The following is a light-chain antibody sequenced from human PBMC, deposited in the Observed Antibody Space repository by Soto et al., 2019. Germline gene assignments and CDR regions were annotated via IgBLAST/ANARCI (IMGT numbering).Light chain of an antibody. V-gene: IGLV2-14*01. CDR1: SSDVGSYNY. J-gene: IGLJ3*02. CDR3: SSYTSISTRV. Sequence: QSALTQPASVSGSPGQSITISCTGTSSDVGSYNYVSWYQQHPGKAPNLMIYEVSNRPSGVSNRSSGSKSGNTASRTISGLEAEDEANYYCSSYTSISTRVFGGGTKVTVL. CDR2: EVS.